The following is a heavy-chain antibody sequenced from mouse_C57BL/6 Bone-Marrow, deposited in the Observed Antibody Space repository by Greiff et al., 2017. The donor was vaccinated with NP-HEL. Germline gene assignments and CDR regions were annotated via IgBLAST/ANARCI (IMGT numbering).Heavy chain of an antibody. CDR3: AYSYYDYFYWYFDG. J-gene: IGHJ1*03. Sequence: QLQQPGAELVKPGASVKLSCKASGYTFTSYWMHWVKQRPGRGLEWIGRIDPNSGGTKYNEKFTSKATLTVDKPSSKAYRQLSSLTSEDSAGYDCAYSYYDYFYWYFDGWGTGTTVTVSS. CDR2: IDPNSGGT. CDR1: GYTFTSYW. D-gene: IGHD2-4*01. V-gene: IGHV1-72*01.